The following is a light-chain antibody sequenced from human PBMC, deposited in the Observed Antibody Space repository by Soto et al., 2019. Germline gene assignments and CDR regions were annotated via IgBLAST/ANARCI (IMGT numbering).Light chain of an antibody. CDR2: KAS. J-gene: IGKJ4*01. CDR3: QQYYSYSPLT. CDR1: QSVRDW. Sequence: DIQMTQSPSTLSASVGDRVTVTCRASQSVRDWVAWYQQQAGRAPRLLIYKASSLRSGVPSRFSGSGFGTEFTLTISSLQPDDFASYYCQQYYSYSPLTFGGGTKVEIK. V-gene: IGKV1-5*03.